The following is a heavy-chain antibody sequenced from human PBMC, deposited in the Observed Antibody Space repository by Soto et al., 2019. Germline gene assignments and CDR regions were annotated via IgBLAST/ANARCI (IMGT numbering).Heavy chain of an antibody. CDR1: GYTFTSYY. CDR2: INPSGGST. D-gene: IGHD5-18*01. CDR3: ARVYPSDTRYGYVGNNWFDP. Sequence: QVQLVQSGAEVKKPGASVKVSCKASGYTFTSYYMHWVRQAPGQGLEWMGIINPSGGSTSYAQKFQGRVTMTRDTSTSTVHMELSSLRSEDTAVYYCARVYPSDTRYGYVGNNWFDPWGQGTLVTVSS. V-gene: IGHV1-46*03. J-gene: IGHJ5*02.